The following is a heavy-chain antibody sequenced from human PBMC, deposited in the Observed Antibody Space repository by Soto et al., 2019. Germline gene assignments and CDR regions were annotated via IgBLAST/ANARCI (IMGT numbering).Heavy chain of an antibody. J-gene: IGHJ6*03. V-gene: IGHV1-69*02. D-gene: IGHD2-21*02. Sequence: QVQLVQSGAEVQKPGSSLRVSCEASGGTLSSYTFNWVRQAPGQGLEWMGRIIPVLNITNYAQNFKGRVTMTADKSTSTVYMELSSLRSDDSAIYYSARGVWVTGGGMNYYYYDMVVWGKGSTVTVSS. CDR2: IIPVLNIT. CDR1: GGTLSSYT. CDR3: ARGVWVTGGGMNYYYYDMVV.